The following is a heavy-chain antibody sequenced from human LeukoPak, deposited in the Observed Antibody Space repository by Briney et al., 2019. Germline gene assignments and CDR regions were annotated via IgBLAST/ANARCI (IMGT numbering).Heavy chain of an antibody. CDR1: GYTFTDYY. CDR2: INPYNGAT. Sequence: ASVKVSCKASGYTFTDYYIHWVRQAPGEGLEWTGWINPYNGATNYAQKFQGRVTMTRDTSMSTVYMDLNRLRSDDTAVYYCARAPYCDFRSCYPGQNWFDPWGQGTLVTVSS. CDR3: ARAPYCDFRSCYPGQNWFDP. V-gene: IGHV1-2*02. J-gene: IGHJ5*02. D-gene: IGHD3-3*01.